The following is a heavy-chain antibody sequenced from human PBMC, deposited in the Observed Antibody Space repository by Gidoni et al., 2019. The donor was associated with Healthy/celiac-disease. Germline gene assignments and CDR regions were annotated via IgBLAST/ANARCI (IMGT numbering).Heavy chain of an antibody. CDR2: IFSNDEK. CDR3: ARIRTYYDFWSGYPYGMDV. V-gene: IGHV2-26*01. CDR1: GFSLSNARMG. Sequence: QVTLKESGPVLVKPTETLTLTCTVSGFSLSNARMGGSWIRQPPGKALEWLAHIFSNDEKSYSTSLKSRLTISKDTSKSQVVLTMTNMDPVDTATYYCARIRTYYDFWSGYPYGMDVWGQGTTVTVSS. J-gene: IGHJ6*02. D-gene: IGHD3-3*01.